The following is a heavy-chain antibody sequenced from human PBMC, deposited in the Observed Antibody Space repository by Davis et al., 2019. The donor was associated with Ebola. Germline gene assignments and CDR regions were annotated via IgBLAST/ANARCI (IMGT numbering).Heavy chain of an antibody. V-gene: IGHV4-59*08. J-gene: IGHJ5*02. CDR2: IYYSGST. CDR1: GGSISSYY. D-gene: IGHD3-3*01. CDR3: ARHDYDFWSGYLQYNWFDP. Sequence: SETLSLTCTVSGGSISSYYWSWIRQPPGKGLEWIGYIYYSGSTNYNPSLKSRVTISVDTSKNQFSLKLSSVTAADTAVYYCARHDYDFWSGYLQYNWFDPWGQGTLVTVSS.